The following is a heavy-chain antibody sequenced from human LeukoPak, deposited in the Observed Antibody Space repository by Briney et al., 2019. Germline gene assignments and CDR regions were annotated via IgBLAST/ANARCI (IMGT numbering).Heavy chain of an antibody. Sequence: GRSLRLSCAASGFTFDDYAMHWVRQVPGKGLEWVSGISWNSGRIGHADSVKGRFTISRDNARNSLYLQMNSLRAEDTALYYCAKDLGHCSSTSCAPDYWGQGTLVTVSS. D-gene: IGHD2-2*01. CDR3: AKDLGHCSSTSCAPDY. V-gene: IGHV3-9*01. CDR2: ISWNSGRI. CDR1: GFTFDDYA. J-gene: IGHJ4*02.